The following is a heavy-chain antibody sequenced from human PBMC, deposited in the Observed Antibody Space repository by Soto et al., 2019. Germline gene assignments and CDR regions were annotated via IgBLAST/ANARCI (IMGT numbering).Heavy chain of an antibody. J-gene: IGHJ4*02. D-gene: IGHD3-22*01. CDR3: ARDPNYYDSSGYYFIFGY. CDR1: GYTFTSYY. CDR2: INPSGGST. Sequence: ASVKVSCKASGYTFTSYYMHWVRQAPGQGLEWMGIINPSGGSTSYAQKFQGRVTMTRDTSTSTVYMELSSLRSEDTAVYYCARDPNYYDSSGYYFIFGYWGQGTLVTVSS. V-gene: IGHV1-46*03.